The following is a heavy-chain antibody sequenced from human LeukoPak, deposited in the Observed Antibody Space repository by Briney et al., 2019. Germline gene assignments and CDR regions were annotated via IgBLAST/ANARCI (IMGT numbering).Heavy chain of an antibody. Sequence: GGSLRLSCAASEFSVGSNYMTWVRQAPGKGLEWVSLIYSGGSTYYADSVKGRFTISRDNSKSTLYLQMNSLRAEDTAVYYCAKDVRTKDWYFDLWGRGTLVTVSS. CDR1: EFSVGSNY. CDR3: AKDVRTKDWYFDL. D-gene: IGHD1/OR15-1a*01. CDR2: IYSGGST. J-gene: IGHJ2*01. V-gene: IGHV3-66*01.